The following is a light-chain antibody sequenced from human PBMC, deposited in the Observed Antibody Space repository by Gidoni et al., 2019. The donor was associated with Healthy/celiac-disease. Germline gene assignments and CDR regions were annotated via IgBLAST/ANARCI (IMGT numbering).Light chain of an antibody. V-gene: IGLV1-40*01. CDR3: QSYDSSLSGSV. Sequence: QSVLTQPPSVSGAPGQSVTIPCTGSSSNIGAGYDVHWYQQLPGTAPNLLIYGNSTRPSGVPDRFSGSKSGTSASLAITGLQAEDEADYYCQSYDSSLSGSVFGGGTKLTVL. CDR1: SSNIGAGYD. CDR2: GNS. J-gene: IGLJ2*01.